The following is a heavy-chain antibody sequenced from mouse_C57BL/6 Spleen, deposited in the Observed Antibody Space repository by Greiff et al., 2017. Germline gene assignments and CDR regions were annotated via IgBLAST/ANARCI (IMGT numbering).Heavy chain of an antibody. V-gene: IGHV1-59*01. CDR3: ASIPRYDGYHVDY. Sequence: VQLQQPGAELVRPGTSVKLSCKASGYTFTSYWMHWVKQRPGQGLEWIGVIDPSDSYTNYNQKFKGKATLTVDTSSSTAYMQLSSLTSEDSAVYYCASIPRYDGYHVDYWGQGTTLTVSS. D-gene: IGHD2-3*01. J-gene: IGHJ2*01. CDR2: IDPSDSYT. CDR1: GYTFTSYW.